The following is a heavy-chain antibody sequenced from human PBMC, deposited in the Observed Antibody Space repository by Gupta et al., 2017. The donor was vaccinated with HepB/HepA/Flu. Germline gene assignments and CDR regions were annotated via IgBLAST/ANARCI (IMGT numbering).Heavy chain of an antibody. Sequence: QVQLVESVGGLVKPGGSLRIFCTVSGITFNAYCMTWIRQAPGKGVEWVSYITTSGSGSSIYYADSVKGRFTISRGNSKNSLYLQMNSLRAEDTAVYYCARADFYGAGTFFYGMDFWGQGTTVTVAS. J-gene: IGHJ6*02. CDR3: ARADFYGAGTFFYGMDF. CDR2: ITTSGSGSSI. V-gene: IGHV3-11*01. CDR1: GITFNAYC. D-gene: IGHD3-10*01.